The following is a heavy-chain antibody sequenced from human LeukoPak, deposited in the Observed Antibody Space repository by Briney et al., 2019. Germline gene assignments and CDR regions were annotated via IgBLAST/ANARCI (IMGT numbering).Heavy chain of an antibody. V-gene: IGHV3-48*03. CDR1: GFTFSSYE. J-gene: IGHJ4*02. CDR2: ISSSGSTI. CDR3: ARDRGGGYCSGGSCYFDY. Sequence: GGSLRLSCAASGFTFSSYEMNWVRQAPGKGLEWVSYISSSGSTIYYADSVKGRFTISRDNAKNSLYLQMNSLRAEDTAVYYCARDRGGGYCSGGSCYFDYWDQGTLVTVSS. D-gene: IGHD2-15*01.